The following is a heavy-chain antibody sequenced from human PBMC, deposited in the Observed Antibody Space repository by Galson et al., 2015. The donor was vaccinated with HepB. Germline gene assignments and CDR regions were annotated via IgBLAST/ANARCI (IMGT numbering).Heavy chain of an antibody. CDR2: ISYDGSNK. Sequence: SLRLSCAASGFTFSSYAMHWVRQAPGKGLEWVAVISYDGSNKYYADSVKGRFTISRDNSKNTLYLQMNSLRAEDTAVYYCARGGEGGYDRILHNQGLDYWGQGTLVTVSS. V-gene: IGHV3-30*04. J-gene: IGHJ4*02. D-gene: IGHD5-12*01. CDR1: GFTFSSYA. CDR3: ARGGEGGYDRILHNQGLDY.